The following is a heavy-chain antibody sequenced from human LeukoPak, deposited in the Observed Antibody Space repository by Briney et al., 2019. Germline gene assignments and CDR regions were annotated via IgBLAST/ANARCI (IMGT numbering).Heavy chain of an antibody. J-gene: IGHJ6*02. Sequence: SETLSPTCAVSGGSISSSNWWSWVRQPPGKGLEWIGEIYHSGSTNYNPSLKSRVTISVDKSKNQFSLKLSSVTAADTAVYYCARDFIAVAGSYYYGMDVWGQGTTVTVSS. D-gene: IGHD6-19*01. CDR1: GGSISSSNW. CDR2: IYHSGST. V-gene: IGHV4-4*02. CDR3: ARDFIAVAGSYYYGMDV.